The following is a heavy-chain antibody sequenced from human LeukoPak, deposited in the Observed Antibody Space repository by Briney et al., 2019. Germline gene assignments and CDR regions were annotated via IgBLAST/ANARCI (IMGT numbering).Heavy chain of an antibody. V-gene: IGHV1-46*01. CDR1: GYTFTSNY. CDR3: ARDNSVRDEAWWFNP. J-gene: IGHJ5*02. CDR2: ISPSGGST. D-gene: IGHD5-24*01. Sequence: ASVKVSCKAFGYTFTSNYMHWVRQAPGQGPEWMGVISPSGGSTTYAQKFRGRVTLTRDMSTSTDYLELSSLRSEDMAVYYCARDNSVRDEAWWFNPWGQGTLVTVSS.